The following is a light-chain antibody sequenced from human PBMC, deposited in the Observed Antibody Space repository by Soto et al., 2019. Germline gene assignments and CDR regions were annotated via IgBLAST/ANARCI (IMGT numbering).Light chain of an antibody. CDR3: SSYTSRSTRV. CDR1: SSDVGGYDY. V-gene: IGLV2-14*01. CDR2: EVS. J-gene: IGLJ2*01. Sequence: QTVVTQPASVSGSPGQSITISCTGTSSDVGGYDYVSWYQQHPGKAPKLMIYEVSNRPSGVSNRFYGSKSGNTASLTISGLQAEDEADYYCSSYTSRSTRVFGGGTKVTVL.